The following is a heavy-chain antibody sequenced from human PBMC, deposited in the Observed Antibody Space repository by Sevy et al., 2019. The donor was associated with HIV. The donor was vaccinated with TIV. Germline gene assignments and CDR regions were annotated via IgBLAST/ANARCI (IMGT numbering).Heavy chain of an antibody. CDR3: AGGGGYSIKWYPLY. J-gene: IGHJ4*01. CDR1: GFAFSSHA. V-gene: IGHV3-30-3*01. CDR2: RSYEGTGT. D-gene: IGHD6-13*01. Sequence: GGSLRLSCAASGFAFSSHAMHWVRQAPGKGLEWVAVRSYEGTGTFYAASVEGRLTISRDNSKDMLSLQINSLRPEDTAVYFCAGGGGYSIKWYPLYWGHGTLVTVSS.